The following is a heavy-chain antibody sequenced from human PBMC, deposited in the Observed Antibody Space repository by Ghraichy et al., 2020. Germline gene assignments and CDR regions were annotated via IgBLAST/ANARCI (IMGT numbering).Heavy chain of an antibody. V-gene: IGHV1-18*01. CDR3: AREIHYDSSGPMGY. J-gene: IGHJ4*02. CDR2: ISAYNGNT. Sequence: ASVKVSCKASGYTFTNYGISWVRQAPGQGLEWMGWISAYNGNTNYAQKLQGRVTMTTDTSTSTAYMELRSLRSDDTAVYYCAREIHYDSSGPMGYWGQGTLVTVSS. D-gene: IGHD3-22*01. CDR1: GYTFTNYG.